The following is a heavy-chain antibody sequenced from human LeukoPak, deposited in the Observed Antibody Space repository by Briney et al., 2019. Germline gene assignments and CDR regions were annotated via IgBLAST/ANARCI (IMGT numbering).Heavy chain of an antibody. V-gene: IGHV3-48*03. CDR3: ASRSGWAIDY. J-gene: IGHJ4*02. CDR1: GFNFSTCE. Sequence: GGSLRLSCAASGFNFSTCEMNWVRQAPGKGLEWVSYISSSGGTTYYVESVKGRFTISRDNAKNSLYLQMNSLRAEDTAVYCCASRSGWAIDYWGQGTLVTVSS. CDR2: ISSSGGTT. D-gene: IGHD6-19*01.